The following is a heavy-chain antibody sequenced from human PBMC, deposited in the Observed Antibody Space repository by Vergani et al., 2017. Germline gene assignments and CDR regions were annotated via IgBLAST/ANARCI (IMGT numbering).Heavy chain of an antibody. Sequence: EVQLLESGGGLVQPGGSLRLSCAASGFTFSSYAMSWVRQAPGKGLEWVSAISGSGGSTYYADSVKGRFTISRDNSKNTLYLQMNSLRAEDTAVYYCARVAGTMVREILGYGMDVWGQGTTVTVSS. CDR2: ISGSGGST. J-gene: IGHJ6*02. CDR3: ARVAGTMVREILGYGMDV. CDR1: GFTFSSYA. D-gene: IGHD3-10*01. V-gene: IGHV3-23*01.